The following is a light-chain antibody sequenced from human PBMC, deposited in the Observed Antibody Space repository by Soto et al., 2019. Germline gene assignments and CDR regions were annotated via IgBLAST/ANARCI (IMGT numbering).Light chain of an antibody. CDR1: QSVPRSY. V-gene: IGKV3D-20*02. CDR2: DAS. Sequence: EIVLPQYPGTLSLSPGERATLSCRASQSVPRSYLAWYQQKPGQAPRLLIYDASNRATGIPARFSGSGSGTDFTLTVTSLQSEDFGIYYCQQYTDWPTTFGQGTNVDIK. J-gene: IGKJ1*01. CDR3: QQYTDWPTT.